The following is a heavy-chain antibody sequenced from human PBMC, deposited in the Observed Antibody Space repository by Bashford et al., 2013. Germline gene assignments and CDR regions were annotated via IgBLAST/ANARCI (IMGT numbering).Heavy chain of an antibody. CDR1: GGSISSYY. CDR2: IYYSGST. D-gene: IGHD2-15*01. Sequence: SETLSLTCTVSGGSISSYYWSWIRQPPGKGLEWIGYIYYSGSTNYNPSLKSRITINPDTSKNQFSLKLSSVTAADTAVYYCARGRAYCSGGSCYSLYYYGMGVWGQGTTVTVSS. CDR3: ARGRAYCSGGSCYSLYYYGMGV. V-gene: IGHV4-59*12. J-gene: IGHJ6*02.